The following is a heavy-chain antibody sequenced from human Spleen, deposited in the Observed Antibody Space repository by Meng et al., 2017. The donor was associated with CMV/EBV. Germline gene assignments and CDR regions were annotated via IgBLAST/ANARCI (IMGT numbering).Heavy chain of an antibody. CDR1: GGSVSSGSYY. CDR2: IYYSGST. CDR3: ARGYYGSGGH. V-gene: IGHV4-61*01. Sequence: SETLSLTCTVSGGSVSSGSYYWSWIRQPPGKGLEWIGYIYYSGSTNYNPSLKSRVTISVDTSKNQFSLKLSSVTAADTAVYYCARGYYGSGGHWGQGTTVTVSS. D-gene: IGHD3-10*01. J-gene: IGHJ6*02.